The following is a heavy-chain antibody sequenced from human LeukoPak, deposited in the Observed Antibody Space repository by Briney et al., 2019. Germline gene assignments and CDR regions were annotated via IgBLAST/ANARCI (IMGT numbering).Heavy chain of an antibody. D-gene: IGHD3-10*01. CDR2: INPNSGNT. J-gene: IGHJ3*02. CDR3: ARAKYSGSYLVRAFDI. Sequence: ASVKVSCKASGYTFTGYYMHWVRQAPGQGLEWMGWINPNSGNTGYAQKFQGRVTMTRNTSISTAYMELSSLRSEDTAVYYCARAKYSGSYLVRAFDIWGQGTMVTVSS. CDR1: GYTFTGYY. V-gene: IGHV1-8*02.